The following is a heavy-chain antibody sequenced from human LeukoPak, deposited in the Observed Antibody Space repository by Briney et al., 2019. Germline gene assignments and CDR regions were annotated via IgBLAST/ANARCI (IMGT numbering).Heavy chain of an antibody. J-gene: IGHJ3*02. CDR3: ARVRIVGSTYDAFDI. CDR2: ISYDGTTK. Sequence: QPGRSLRLSCAASGFTFSTYAMHWVRHAPGKGLEGVAVISYDGTTKYHADSVKGRFTISRDNSKNTLYLQKNTLRAEDTAVYYCARVRIVGSTYDAFDIWGQGTMVTVSS. V-gene: IGHV3-30-3*01. D-gene: IGHD1-26*01. CDR1: GFTFSTYA.